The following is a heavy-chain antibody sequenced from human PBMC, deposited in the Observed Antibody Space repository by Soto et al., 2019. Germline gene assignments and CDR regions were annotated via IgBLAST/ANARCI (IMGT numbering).Heavy chain of an antibody. D-gene: IGHD1-26*01. Sequence: QVQLVESGGGVVQPGRSLRLSCAASGFTFSSYAMHWVRQAPGKGLEWVAVISYDGSNKYYADSVKGRFTISRDNSKNTLYLQMNSLRAEDTAVYYCAIGYEQWELLRGEVDYWGQGTLVTVSS. V-gene: IGHV3-30-3*01. CDR1: GFTFSSYA. J-gene: IGHJ4*02. CDR3: AIGYEQWELLRGEVDY. CDR2: ISYDGSNK.